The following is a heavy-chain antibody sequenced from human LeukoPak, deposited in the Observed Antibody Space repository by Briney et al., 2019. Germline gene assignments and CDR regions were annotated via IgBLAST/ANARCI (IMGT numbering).Heavy chain of an antibody. CDR2: ISSSGSTI. D-gene: IGHD3-10*01. V-gene: IGHV3-48*03. CDR3: ARVGSHSGSLSLIRRNYKYYYYMDV. CDR1: GFTFSSYE. J-gene: IGHJ6*03. Sequence: PGGSLRLSCAASGFTFSSYEMNWVRQAPGKGLEWVSYISSSGSTIYYADSVKGRFTISRDNAKNSLYLQMNSLRAEDTAVYYCARVGSHSGSLSLIRRNYKYYYYMDVWGKGTTVTISS.